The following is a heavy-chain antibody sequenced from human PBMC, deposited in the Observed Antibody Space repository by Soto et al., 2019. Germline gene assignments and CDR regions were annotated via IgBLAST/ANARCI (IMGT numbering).Heavy chain of an antibody. D-gene: IGHD1-20*01. CDR3: VRRRGDYKTGGAFGL. CDR1: GFSFIPSGGG. CDR2: IFWDDDK. Sequence: QITVKESGPTLVTPTQTLTLTCTFSGFSFIPSGGGVGWIRQSPGKAPEWLAIIFWDDDKRYNPSLNSRLTIIKDTSKHQVVLTMTNLDPVDTARYFCVRRRGDYKTGGAFGLLGLGTKVTVSS. J-gene: IGHJ3*01. V-gene: IGHV2-5*02.